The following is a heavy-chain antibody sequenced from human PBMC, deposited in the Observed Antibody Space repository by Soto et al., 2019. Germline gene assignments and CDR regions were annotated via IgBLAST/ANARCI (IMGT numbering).Heavy chain of an antibody. D-gene: IGHD2-2*01. V-gene: IGHV3-23*01. CDR2: ISGSGGST. CDR1: GFTFSSYA. CDR3: AKDVVVVVPAPGWFDP. J-gene: IGHJ5*02. Sequence: GGSLRLSCAASGFTFSSYAMSWVRQAPGKGLVWVSAISGSGGSTYYADSVKGRFTISRDNSKNTLYLQMNSLRAEDTAVYYCAKDVVVVVPAPGWFDPWGQGTLVTVSS.